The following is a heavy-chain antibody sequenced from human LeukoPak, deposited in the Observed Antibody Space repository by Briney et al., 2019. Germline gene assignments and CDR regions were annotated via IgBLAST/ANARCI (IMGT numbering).Heavy chain of an antibody. D-gene: IGHD1-14*01. Sequence: GGSLRLSCAASGFTFSSYGMHWVRQAPGKGLEWVAVIWYDGSNKYYADSVKGRFTISRDNSKNTLYLQMNSLRAEDTAVYYCARDLTGRNYYYGMDVWGQGTTVTVSS. CDR1: GFTFSSYG. J-gene: IGHJ6*02. V-gene: IGHV3-33*01. CDR2: IWYDGSNK. CDR3: ARDLTGRNYYYGMDV.